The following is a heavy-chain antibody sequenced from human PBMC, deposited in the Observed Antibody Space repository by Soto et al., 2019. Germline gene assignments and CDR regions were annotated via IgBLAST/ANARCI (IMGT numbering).Heavy chain of an antibody. CDR2: ISYSGST. D-gene: IGHD2-15*01. V-gene: IGHV4-59*01. CDR3: ARADPDASVGY. CDR1: GGSMSSYY. J-gene: IGHJ4*02. Sequence: SETLSLTCTVSGGSMSSYYWTWLRQSPGRGLEWIGYISYSGSTYYNPSLKSRVTISADTSKNQFSLRMNSMIAADTAVYYCARADPDASVGYWGQGXLVTVPS.